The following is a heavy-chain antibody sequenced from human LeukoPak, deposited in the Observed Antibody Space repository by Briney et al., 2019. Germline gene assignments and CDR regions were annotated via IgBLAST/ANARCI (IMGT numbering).Heavy chain of an antibody. D-gene: IGHD1-26*01. Sequence: GGSLRLSCAASGFSFSNAWLNWVRQPPGKGLEWVGRIKSKTDGGTTDYAAPVKDRFTISRDDSKNTLYLQMNSLKTEDTAVYFCTTILSGSYLSSFDYWGQGTLVTVSS. CDR3: TTILSGSYLSSFDY. CDR1: GFSFSNAW. J-gene: IGHJ4*02. V-gene: IGHV3-15*07. CDR2: IKSKTDGGTT.